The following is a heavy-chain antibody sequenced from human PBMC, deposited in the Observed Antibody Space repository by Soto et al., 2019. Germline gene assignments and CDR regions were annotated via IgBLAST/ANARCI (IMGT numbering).Heavy chain of an antibody. J-gene: IGHJ4*02. CDR3: ARERPGIPFDY. D-gene: IGHD5-18*01. V-gene: IGHV3-48*02. CDR1: GFTFSNYN. CDR2: ITTTGGTT. Sequence: PGGSLRLSCETSGFTFSNYNMNWVRQAPGKGLEWVSYITTTGGTTHYADSVEGRFTISRDNAKSSPFLQMNSLRNEDTAVYYCARERPGIPFDYWGQGTLVTVSS.